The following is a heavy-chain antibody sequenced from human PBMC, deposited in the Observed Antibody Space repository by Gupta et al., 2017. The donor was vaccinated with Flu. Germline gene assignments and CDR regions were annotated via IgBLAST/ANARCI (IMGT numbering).Heavy chain of an antibody. CDR2: IYDNGDT. CDR1: GGSIKVYH. D-gene: IGHD2-15*01. Sequence: QVQLQVSGPGLVQPSETLSLNCSLSGGSIKVYHWSWVRQPLGKGREWIGTIYDNGDTNYRPPLKSRLTMSVDTSKSQFSLRLSSVTTADTAVYYGAGSLSGLDYGDRWGQGTLVTVSS. J-gene: IGHJ5*02. CDR3: AGSLSGLDYGDR. V-gene: IGHV4-59*01.